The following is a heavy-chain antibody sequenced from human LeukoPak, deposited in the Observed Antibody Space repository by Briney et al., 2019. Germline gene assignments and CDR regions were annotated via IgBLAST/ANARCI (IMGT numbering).Heavy chain of an antibody. Sequence: SETLSLTCTVSGDSISSYYWSWIRQSAGKGLEWIGRINTSGNTSYNPSLKSRVTMSLDTSKNHFSLNLSSVTVADTAVYYCARDRLGFRVDVWGKGTTVTVSS. D-gene: IGHD3-10*01. CDR2: INTSGNT. J-gene: IGHJ6*04. V-gene: IGHV4-4*07. CDR3: ARDRLGFRVDV. CDR1: GDSISSYY.